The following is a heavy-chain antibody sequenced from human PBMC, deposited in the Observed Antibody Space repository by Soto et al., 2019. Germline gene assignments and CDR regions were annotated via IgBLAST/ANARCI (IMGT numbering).Heavy chain of an antibody. CDR1: GFTVSSYA. D-gene: IGHD3-22*01. V-gene: IGHV3-23*01. CDR2: ISGSGGST. CDR3: AKGALETYYYDSSGYSYFQH. J-gene: IGHJ1*01. Sequence: PGGSLRLSCAASGFTVSSYAMSWVRQAPGKGLEWVSAISGSGGSTYYADSVKGRFTISRDNSKNTLYLQMNSLRAEDTAVYYCAKGALETYYYDSSGYSYFQHWGQGTLVTVSS.